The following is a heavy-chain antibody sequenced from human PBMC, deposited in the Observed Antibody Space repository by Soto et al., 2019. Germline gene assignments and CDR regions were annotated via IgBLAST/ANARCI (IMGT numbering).Heavy chain of an antibody. D-gene: IGHD3-10*01. CDR3: ARFFMVRGVPPYGMDV. CDR1: GYSFTSYW. V-gene: IGHV5-10-1*01. CDR2: IDPSDSYT. J-gene: IGHJ6*02. Sequence: PGESLKISCKGSGYSFTSYWISWVRQMPGKGLEWMGRIDPSDSYTNYSPSFQGHVTISADKSISTAYLQWSSLKASDTAMYYCARFFMVRGVPPYGMDVWGQGTTVPVSS.